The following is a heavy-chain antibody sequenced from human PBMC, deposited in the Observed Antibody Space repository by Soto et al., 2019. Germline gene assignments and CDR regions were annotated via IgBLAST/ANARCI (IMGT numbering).Heavy chain of an antibody. Sequence: EVQLLESGGGLVQPGGSLRLSCAASGFTFSSYAMSWVRQAPGKGLEWVSAISGSGGSTYYADSVKGRFTISRDNSKNTLYLQRNSLRDEDTAVYYCATSYDFWSGYLYDVWGQGTTVTVSS. CDR2: ISGSGGST. D-gene: IGHD3-3*01. V-gene: IGHV3-23*01. J-gene: IGHJ6*02. CDR1: GFTFSSYA. CDR3: ATSYDFWSGYLYDV.